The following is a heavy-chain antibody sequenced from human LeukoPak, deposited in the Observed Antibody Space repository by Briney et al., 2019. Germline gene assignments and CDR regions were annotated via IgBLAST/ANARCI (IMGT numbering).Heavy chain of an antibody. J-gene: IGHJ4*02. CDR3: ARLSSVNDYGSGVDY. V-gene: IGHV1-2*02. CDR2: INPNSGGT. CDR1: GYTFTGYY. Sequence: ASVKVSCKASGYTFTGYYMHWVRHAPGQGLEWMGWINPNSGGTNYAQKFQGRVTMTRDTSISTAYMELSRLRSDDTAVYYCARLSSVNDYGSGVDYWGQGTLVTVSS. D-gene: IGHD3-10*01.